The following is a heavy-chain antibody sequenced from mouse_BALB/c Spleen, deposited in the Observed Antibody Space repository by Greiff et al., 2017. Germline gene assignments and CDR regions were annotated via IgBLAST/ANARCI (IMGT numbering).Heavy chain of an antibody. CDR1: GFTFSDYY. D-gene: IGHD2-1*01. V-gene: IGHV5-4*02. CDR3: ARDFYGNYEGAMDY. Sequence: EVHLVESGGGLVKPGGSLKLSCAASGFTFSDYYMYWVRQTPEKRLEWVATISDGGSYTYYPDSVKGRFTISRDNAKNNLYLQMSSLKSEDTAMYYCARDFYGNYEGAMDYWGQGTSVTVSS. CDR2: ISDGGSYT. J-gene: IGHJ4*01.